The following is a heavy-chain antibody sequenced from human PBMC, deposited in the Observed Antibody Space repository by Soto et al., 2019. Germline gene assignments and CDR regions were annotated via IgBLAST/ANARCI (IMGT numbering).Heavy chain of an antibody. CDR2: IEQDGSEK. CDR1: GFTFSRSS. D-gene: IGHD2-2*01. J-gene: IGHJ4*02. Sequence: EVQLVESGGGLVQPGGSLRLSCAASGFTFSRSSMSWVRQAPGKGLEWVANIEQDGSEKNYVDSVKGRFTVSRDNAKNSLDLHMNSLRVEDTAVYYCASEGRGYCSSTTCPGIWGQGTLVTVSS. V-gene: IGHV3-7*01. CDR3: ASEGRGYCSSTTCPGI.